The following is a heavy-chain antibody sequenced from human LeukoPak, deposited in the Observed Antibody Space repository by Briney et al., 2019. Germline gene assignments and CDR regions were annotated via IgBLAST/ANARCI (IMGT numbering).Heavy chain of an antibody. D-gene: IGHD4-23*01. CDR1: GGSISSYY. V-gene: IGHV4-59*01. Sequence: PSETLSLTCTVSGGSISSYYWSWIRQPPGKGLEWIGYIYYSGSTNYNPSLKSRVTISVDTSKNQFSLRLSSVTAADTAVYYCARGSYGGQHWGQGTLVTVPS. CDR2: IYYSGST. J-gene: IGHJ4*02. CDR3: ARGSYGGQH.